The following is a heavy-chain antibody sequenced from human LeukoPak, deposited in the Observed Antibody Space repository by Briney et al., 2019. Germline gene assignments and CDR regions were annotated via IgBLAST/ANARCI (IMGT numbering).Heavy chain of an antibody. V-gene: IGHV1-2*02. CDR3: ARVGLTRGEAFDI. J-gene: IGHJ3*02. CDR2: IDPNSGDT. CDR1: GYTFTCCN. D-gene: IGHD3-16*01. Sequence: GASVKVSCKASGYTFTCCNMHWVRQAPGQGLEWMGWIDPNSGDTNYAQKFQGRVTMTRDTSISTAYMELSRLRSDDTAMYYCARVGLTRGEAFDIWGQGTMVTVSS.